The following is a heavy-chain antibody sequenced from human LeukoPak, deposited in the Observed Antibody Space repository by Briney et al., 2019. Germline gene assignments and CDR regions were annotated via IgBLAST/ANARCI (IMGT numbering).Heavy chain of an antibody. CDR3: AKANDFLTGYYNDY. D-gene: IGHD3-9*01. CDR1: GFTFSSYA. V-gene: IGHV3-23*01. J-gene: IGHJ4*02. CDR2: ISGSGGTI. Sequence: GGSLRLSCAASGFTFSSYAMSWVRQAPGKGLEWVSAISGSGGTIYYADSVKGRFTISRDNSKNTLYLQMNSLRAEDTAVYYCAKANDFLTGYYNDYWGQGTLVTVSS.